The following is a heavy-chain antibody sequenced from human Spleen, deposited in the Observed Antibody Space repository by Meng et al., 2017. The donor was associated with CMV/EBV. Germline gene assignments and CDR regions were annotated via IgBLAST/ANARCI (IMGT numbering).Heavy chain of an antibody. CDR3: ARALDLNYPLDY. D-gene: IGHD1-7*01. CDR2: ISSSSSYI. V-gene: IGHV3-21*04. Sequence: GGSLRLSCAASGFTFSSYNMNWVRQAPGKGLEWVSSISSSSSYIYYVDSVKGRFTISRDNSKNTLYLQMNSLRAEDTAVYYCARALDLNYPLDYWGQGTLVTVSS. J-gene: IGHJ4*02. CDR1: GFTFSSYN.